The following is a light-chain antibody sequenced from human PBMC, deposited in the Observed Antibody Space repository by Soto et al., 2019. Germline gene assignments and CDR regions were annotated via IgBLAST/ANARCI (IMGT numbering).Light chain of an antibody. CDR3: QEYNNLRPES. CDR2: GAS. Sequence: EIILTQSPASLSVSPGERATLSCRASQSVNNNLAWYQQKPVQAPRLLIYGASTRATGIPGRFRGSGSGTEFTLTINSLQSEDFAVYFWQEYNNLRPESFGHGTKLEI. J-gene: IGKJ2*01. CDR1: QSVNNN. V-gene: IGKV3-15*01.